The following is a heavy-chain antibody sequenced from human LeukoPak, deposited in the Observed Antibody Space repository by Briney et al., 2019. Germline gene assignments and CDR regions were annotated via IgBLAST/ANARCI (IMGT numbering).Heavy chain of an antibody. Sequence: GGSLRLSCAASGFTFSSYSMNWVRQAPGKGLEWVSSISSSSSYIYYADSVKGRFTISRDNAKNSLYLQMNSLRAEDTAVYYCARYPITTFGELSFPRFDYWGQGTLVTVSS. CDR1: GFTFSSYS. CDR3: ARYPITTFGELSFPRFDY. V-gene: IGHV3-21*01. J-gene: IGHJ4*02. CDR2: ISSSSSYI. D-gene: IGHD3-10*02.